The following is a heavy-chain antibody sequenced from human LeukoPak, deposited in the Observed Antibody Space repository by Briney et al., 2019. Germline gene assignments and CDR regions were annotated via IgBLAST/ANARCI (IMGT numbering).Heavy chain of an antibody. Sequence: SGGSLRLSCAASGFTFSNYWMSWVRQAPGRGLQWVANIKQDGSEKYYVDSVKGRFTISRDNAKNSLYLQMNNLRVEDTAVYYCARAGTIVSYYYYAMDVWGQGTTVTVSS. CDR3: ARAGTIVSYYYYAMDV. CDR1: GFTFSNYW. V-gene: IGHV3-7*02. D-gene: IGHD3-10*01. J-gene: IGHJ6*02. CDR2: IKQDGSEK.